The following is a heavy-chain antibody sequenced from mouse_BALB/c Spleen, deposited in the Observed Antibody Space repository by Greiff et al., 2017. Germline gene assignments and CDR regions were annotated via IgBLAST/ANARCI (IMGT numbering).Heavy chain of an antibody. CDR3: SRQCAHDPCFDD. Sequence: DVMLEESGGGLVKPGESLKISCAASGFTFSSYAMYWVRQTQEKRLEWVATISSGGSYTYYTASVKGICTISSDNAKNTLYLLMSSLRSEDTAMSNCSRQCAHDPCFDDWGAGTLVTVSA. D-gene: IGHD1-3*01. V-gene: IGHV5-9-1*01. CDR2: ISSGGSYT. CDR1: GFTFSSYA. J-gene: IGHJ3*01.